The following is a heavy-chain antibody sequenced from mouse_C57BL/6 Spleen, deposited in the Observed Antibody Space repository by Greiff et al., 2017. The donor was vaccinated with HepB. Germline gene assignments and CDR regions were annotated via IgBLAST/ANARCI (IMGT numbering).Heavy chain of an antibody. CDR2: IYPGDGDT. Sequence: QVQLQQSGPELVKPGASVKISCKASGYAFSSSWMNWVKQRPGKGLEWIGRIYPGDGDTNYNGKFKGKATLTADKSSSTAYMQLSSLTSEDSAVYFCARDYYGSTPATMDYWGQGTSVTVSS. CDR3: ARDYYGSTPATMDY. V-gene: IGHV1-82*01. CDR1: GYAFSSSW. D-gene: IGHD1-1*01. J-gene: IGHJ4*01.